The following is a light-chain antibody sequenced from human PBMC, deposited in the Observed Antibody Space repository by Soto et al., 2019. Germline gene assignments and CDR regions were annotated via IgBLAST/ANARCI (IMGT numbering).Light chain of an antibody. V-gene: IGLV1-44*01. CDR3: AAWDDSLNAYV. Sequence: QSVLTQPPSASGTPGQRVTISCSGSSSNIGSNTVNWYQQLPGTAPKLLIYSNNERPSGVPDRFSGSKSGAPASLAISGLQSEDEADFYCAAWDDSLNAYVIGTGTKLTVL. J-gene: IGLJ1*01. CDR1: SSNIGSNT. CDR2: SNN.